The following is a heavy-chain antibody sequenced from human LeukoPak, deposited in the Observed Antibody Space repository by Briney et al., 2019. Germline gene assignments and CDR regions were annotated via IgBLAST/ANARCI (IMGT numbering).Heavy chain of an antibody. Sequence: ASVKVSCKASGYTFTGYYMHWVRQAPGQGLEWMGWINPNSGGTNYAQKFQGRVTMTGDTSISTAYMELSSLRSEDTAVYYCATALRGDGDYVSNWFDPWGQGTLVTVSS. V-gene: IGHV1-2*02. CDR1: GYTFTGYY. CDR3: ATALRGDGDYVSNWFDP. J-gene: IGHJ5*02. CDR2: INPNSGGT. D-gene: IGHD4-17*01.